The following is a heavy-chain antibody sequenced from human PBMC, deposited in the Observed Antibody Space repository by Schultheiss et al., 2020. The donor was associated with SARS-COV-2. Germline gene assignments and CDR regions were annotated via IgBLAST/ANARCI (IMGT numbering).Heavy chain of an antibody. D-gene: IGHD6-19*01. J-gene: IGHJ2*01. CDR1: SASVTSYY. Sequence: SQTLSLTCSVSSASVTSYYWTWIRQSPGMGLEWIGYTHYSGSTIYSPSLKSRVTISIDTSNNQFSLKLSSVTAADTAVYYCARLTQWLVLWYFDLWGRGTLVTVSS. CDR3: ARLTQWLVLWYFDL. CDR2: THYSGST. V-gene: IGHV4-59*02.